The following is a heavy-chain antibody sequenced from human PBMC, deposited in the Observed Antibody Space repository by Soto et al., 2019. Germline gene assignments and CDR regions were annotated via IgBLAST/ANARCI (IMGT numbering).Heavy chain of an antibody. Sequence: QITLKESGPPLVKPTQTLTLTCTFSGFSLSTSGVGVGWIRQPPGKALEWLALIYWDDDERYSPSLKSRLTITKDISKNQVVLRMTNMEPVDTATYYCTHRDSKAMIYGVDVWGQGTTVTVSS. V-gene: IGHV2-5*02. CDR1: GFSLSTSGVG. J-gene: IGHJ6*02. CDR2: IYWDDDE. D-gene: IGHD3-16*01. CDR3: THRDSKAMIYGVDV.